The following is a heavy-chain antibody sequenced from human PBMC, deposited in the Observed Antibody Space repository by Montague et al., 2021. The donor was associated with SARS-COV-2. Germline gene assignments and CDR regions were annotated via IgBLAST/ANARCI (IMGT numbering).Heavy chain of an antibody. D-gene: IGHD3-3*02. CDR1: GFTFSSYA. Sequence: SLRLACAASGFTFSSYAMHRVRQAPGKGLEWVAVISYDGSNKYYADSVKGRFTISRDNSKNTLYLQMNSLRAEDTAVYYCARELILQYGMDVWGQGTTVTVSS. CDR2: ISYDGSNK. V-gene: IGHV3-30*04. J-gene: IGHJ6*02. CDR3: ARELILQYGMDV.